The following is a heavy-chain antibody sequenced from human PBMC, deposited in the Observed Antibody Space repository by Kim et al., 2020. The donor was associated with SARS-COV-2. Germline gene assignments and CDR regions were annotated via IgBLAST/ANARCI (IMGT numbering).Heavy chain of an antibody. J-gene: IGHJ3*02. CDR1: GYTFTSYV. CDR3: ARDRRIQLWFRLGDAFDI. CDR2: ISAYNGNT. Sequence: ASVKVSCKASGYTFTSYVISWVRQAPGQGLEWMGWISAYNGNTNYAQKLQGRVTMTTDTSTSTAYMELRSLRSDVTAVYYCARDRRIQLWFRLGDAFDIWGQGTMVTVSS. D-gene: IGHD5-18*01. V-gene: IGHV1-18*01.